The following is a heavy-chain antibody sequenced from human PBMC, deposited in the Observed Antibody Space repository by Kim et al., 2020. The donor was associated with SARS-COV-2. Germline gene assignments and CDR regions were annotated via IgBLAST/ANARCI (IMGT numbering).Heavy chain of an antibody. CDR3: AKDTSGYYLFDD. CDR1: GGSISSSAYY. J-gene: IGHJ4*02. CDR2: IYYSGTT. Sequence: SETLSLTCNVSGGSISSSAYYWGWIRQPPGKELEWIGSIYYSGTTYYNPSLKSRVSISVDTSKSQFSLNLTSVTAADAAVYYCAKDTSGYYLFDDWGQGTLVTVSS. D-gene: IGHD3-22*01. V-gene: IGHV4-39*07.